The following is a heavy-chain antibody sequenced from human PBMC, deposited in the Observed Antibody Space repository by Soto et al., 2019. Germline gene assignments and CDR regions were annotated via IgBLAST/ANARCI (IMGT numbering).Heavy chain of an antibody. CDR3: AIGGDSGWTPMHH. Sequence: EVQLVETGGGLIQPGGSLRLSCAASGLTVSRNYMSWVRQAPGKGLEWVSYIYSGGSTLYADSVKGRFTISRDKSNKMQYLQMNSLRVEDTAVYYCAIGGDSGWTPMHHWGQGTLVIVSS. CDR2: IYSGGST. J-gene: IGHJ5*02. D-gene: IGHD6-19*01. CDR1: GLTVSRNY. V-gene: IGHV3-53*02.